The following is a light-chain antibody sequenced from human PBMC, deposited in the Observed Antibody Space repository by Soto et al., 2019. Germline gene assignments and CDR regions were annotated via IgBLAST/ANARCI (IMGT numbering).Light chain of an antibody. CDR3: QQYNSYSRT. CDR1: QSISSW. V-gene: IGKV1-5*03. J-gene: IGKJ1*01. CDR2: KAS. Sequence: DIQMTQSPSTRSASVGDRVTITCRASQSISSWLAWYQQKPGKAPKLLIYKASSLESGVPPRFSGSGSGTEFTLTISSLQPDDFATYYCQQYNSYSRTFGQGTKVDIK.